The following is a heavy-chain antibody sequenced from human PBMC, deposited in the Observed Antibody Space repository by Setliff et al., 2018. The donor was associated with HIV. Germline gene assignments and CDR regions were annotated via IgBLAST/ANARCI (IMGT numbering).Heavy chain of an antibody. J-gene: IGHJ4*02. D-gene: IGHD1-26*01. CDR3: ARAGSGSPLILFDY. Sequence: GASVKVSCKASGYTFITYYMHWVRQAPGQGLEWMGIINPSGGSISYAQKFQGRVTMTRDTSASTVFVELNSVRSEDTAVYYCARAGSGSPLILFDYWGQGTLVTVSS. CDR1: GYTFITYY. CDR2: INPSGGSI. V-gene: IGHV1-46*01.